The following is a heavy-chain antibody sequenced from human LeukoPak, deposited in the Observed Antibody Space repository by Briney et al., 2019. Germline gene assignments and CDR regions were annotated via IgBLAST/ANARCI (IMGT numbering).Heavy chain of an antibody. CDR3: AAQPRNYYYYMDV. CDR2: IYYSGST. Sequence: PSETLSLTCTVSGGSISSSSYYWGWIRQPPGTGLEWIGSIYYSGSTYYNPSLKSRATISVDTSKNQFSLKLSSVTAADTAVYYCAAQPRNYYYYMDVWGKGTTVTVSS. J-gene: IGHJ6*03. D-gene: IGHD1-1*01. V-gene: IGHV4-39*07. CDR1: GGSISSSSYY.